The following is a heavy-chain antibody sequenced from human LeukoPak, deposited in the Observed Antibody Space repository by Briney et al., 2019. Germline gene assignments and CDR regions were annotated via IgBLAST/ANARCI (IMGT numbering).Heavy chain of an antibody. V-gene: IGHV3-21*01. CDR1: GFTFSSYS. CDR3: ARDSGFSGTQRGEY. D-gene: IGHD3/OR15-3a*01. J-gene: IGHJ4*02. CDR2: ISSSSSYI. Sequence: GGSLRLSCAASGFTFSSYSMNWVRQAPGKVLEWFSSISSSSSYIYYADSVKGRFTISRDNAKNSLYLQMNSLRAEDTAVYYCARDSGFSGTQRGEYWGQGTLVTVSS.